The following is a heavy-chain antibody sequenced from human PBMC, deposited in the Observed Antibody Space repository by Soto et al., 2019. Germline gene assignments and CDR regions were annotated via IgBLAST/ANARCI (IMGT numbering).Heavy chain of an antibody. V-gene: IGHV3-33*08. Sequence: QVQLVESGGGVVQPGRSLRLSCAASGFTFSSYGMHWVRQAPGKGLEWVAVISGSGGSAYYADSVQGRFTISRDNSKNTLYMQMNSLRDEDTAIYYCVREGSGWNSRGSFDFWGRGTMVTVTS. CDR1: GFTFSSYG. CDR3: VREGSGWNSRGSFDF. CDR2: ISGSGGSA. J-gene: IGHJ3*01. D-gene: IGHD6-19*01.